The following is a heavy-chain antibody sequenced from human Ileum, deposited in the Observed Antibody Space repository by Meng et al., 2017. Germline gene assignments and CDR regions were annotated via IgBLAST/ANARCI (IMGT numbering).Heavy chain of an antibody. CDR2: IKTNTEGGAI. CDR1: VFVFENAW. Sequence: VQVEESGGVVVQPGGSFRISCSASVFVFENAWMNWLRQAPGKGLEWVGRIKTNTEGGAIDYAAPVKGRFIISRDDSQNTMYLQMNSLKTEDTAVYFCASWLNSWGQGTLVTVSS. J-gene: IGHJ1*01. CDR3: ASWLNS. D-gene: IGHD3-16*01. V-gene: IGHV3-15*01.